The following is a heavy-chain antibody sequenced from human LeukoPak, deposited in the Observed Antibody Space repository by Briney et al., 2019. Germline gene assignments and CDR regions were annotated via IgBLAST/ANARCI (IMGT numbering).Heavy chain of an antibody. V-gene: IGHV4-34*01. CDR3: AGESIAAAGTFDY. D-gene: IGHD6-13*01. J-gene: IGHJ4*02. Sequence: SETLSLTCTVSGGSISSYYWSWIRQPPGKGLEWIGEINHSRSTNYNPSLKSRVTISVDTSKNQFSLKLSSVTAADTAVYYCAGESIAAAGTFDYWGQGTLVTVSS. CDR2: INHSRST. CDR1: GGSISSYY.